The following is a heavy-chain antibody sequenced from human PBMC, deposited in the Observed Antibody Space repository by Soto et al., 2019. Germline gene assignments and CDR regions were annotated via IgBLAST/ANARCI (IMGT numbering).Heavy chain of an antibody. J-gene: IGHJ5*02. Sequence: SETLSLTCTVSGGSISSYYWSWIRQPPGKGLEWIGYIYYSGSTNYNPSLKSRVTISVDTSKNQFSLKLSSVTAADTAVYYCARGKEYYYGSGSYPWFDPWGQGTLVTVSS. CDR2: IYYSGST. D-gene: IGHD3-10*01. CDR1: GGSISSYY. V-gene: IGHV4-59*01. CDR3: ARGKEYYYGSGSYPWFDP.